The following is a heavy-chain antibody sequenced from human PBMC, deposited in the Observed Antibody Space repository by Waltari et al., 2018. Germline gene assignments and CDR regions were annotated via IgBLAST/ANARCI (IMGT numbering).Heavy chain of an antibody. J-gene: IGHJ3*02. D-gene: IGHD3-10*01. CDR3: ARDGLLWFGESGALDAFDI. CDR1: GFTFSSYS. CDR2: ISSSSSTI. Sequence: EVQLVESGGGLVQPGGSLRLSCAASGFTFSSYSMNWVRQAPGKGLEWVSYISSSSSTIYYADSVKGRFTISRDNAKNSLYLQMNSLRAEDTAVYYCARDGLLWFGESGALDAFDIWGQGTMVTVSS. V-gene: IGHV3-48*01.